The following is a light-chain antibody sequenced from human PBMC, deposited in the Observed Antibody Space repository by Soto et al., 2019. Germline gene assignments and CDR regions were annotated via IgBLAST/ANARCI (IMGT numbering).Light chain of an antibody. V-gene: IGKV4-1*01. CDR2: WAS. CDR1: QSLLYSGDKKNY. Sequence: DIVMTQSPDSLAVSLGERITINCKSSQSLLYSGDKKNYLAWYQQRPGQPPRLLIYWASIRESGVPARFSVSGSGTDFTLTISSLQAEDVAVYFCQQYYTTALAFGGGTKLEIK. CDR3: QQYYTTALA. J-gene: IGKJ4*01.